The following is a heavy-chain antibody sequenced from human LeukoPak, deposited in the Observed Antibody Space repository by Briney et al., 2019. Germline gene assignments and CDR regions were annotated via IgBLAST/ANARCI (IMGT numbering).Heavy chain of an antibody. V-gene: IGHV3-30*04. Sequence: PGRSLRLSCAASGFTFSSYAMHWVRQAPGKGLEWVAVISYDGSNKYYADSVKGRFTISRDNSKNTLYLQMNSLRAEDTAVYYCAKGGFSGSYYGPFDYWGQGTLVTVSS. D-gene: IGHD1-26*01. J-gene: IGHJ4*02. CDR1: GFTFSSYA. CDR2: ISYDGSNK. CDR3: AKGGFSGSYYGPFDY.